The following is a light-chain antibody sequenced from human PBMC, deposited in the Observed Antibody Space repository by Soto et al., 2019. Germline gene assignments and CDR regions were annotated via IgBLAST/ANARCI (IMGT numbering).Light chain of an antibody. J-gene: IGKJ1*01. CDR3: QQYFSTRT. Sequence: VMTQSRDSLAVALGARATINCKSSQRIFYSSNNKNYLAWYQQKPGQPPKLLIYWASTRASGVPDRFIGSGSGRDFTLTISSLQAEDVAVYYCQQYFSTRTFGQGTKVDIK. V-gene: IGKV4-1*01. CDR1: QRIFYSSNNKNY. CDR2: WAS.